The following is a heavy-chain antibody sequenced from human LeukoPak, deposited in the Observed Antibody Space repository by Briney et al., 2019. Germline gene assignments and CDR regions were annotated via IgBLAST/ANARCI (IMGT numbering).Heavy chain of an antibody. D-gene: IGHD3-22*01. J-gene: IGHJ4*02. CDR1: GFTFSSYG. CDR3: AKGGHYYDRSGGLGY. CDR2: ISYDGSNK. Sequence: GGSLRLSCAASGFTFSSYGMHWVRQAPGKGLEWVAVISYDGSNKYYADSVKGRFTISRDNSKNTRYLQMNSLRAEDTAVYYCAKGGHYYDRSGGLGYWGQGTLVTVSS. V-gene: IGHV3-30*18.